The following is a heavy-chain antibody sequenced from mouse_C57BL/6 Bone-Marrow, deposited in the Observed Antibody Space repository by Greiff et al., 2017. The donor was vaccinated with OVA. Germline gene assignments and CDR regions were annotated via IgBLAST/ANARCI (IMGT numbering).Heavy chain of an antibody. CDR3: ARPGKYYFDY. CDR1: GYTFTSYW. V-gene: IGHV1-55*01. D-gene: IGHD4-1*01. J-gene: IGHJ2*01. CDR2: IYPGSGST. Sequence: QVQLKESGAELVKPGASVKMSCKASGYTFTSYWITWVKQRPGQGLEWIGDIYPGSGSTNYNEKFKSKATLTVDTSSSTAYMQLSSLTSEDSAVYYCARPGKYYFDYWGQGTTLTVSS.